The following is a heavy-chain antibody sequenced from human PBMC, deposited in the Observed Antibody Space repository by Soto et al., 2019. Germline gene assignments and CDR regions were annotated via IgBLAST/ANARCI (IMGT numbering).Heavy chain of an antibody. CDR1: GYTFTSYG. CDR2: ISAYNGNT. J-gene: IGHJ3*02. D-gene: IGHD4-17*01. V-gene: IGHV1-18*01. CDR3: ARASYGDYVGWSAFDI. Sequence: ASVKVSCKASGYTFTSYGISWVRQAPGQGLEWMGWISAYNGNTNYAQKLQGRVTMTTDTSTSTAYMELRSLRSDDTAVYYCARASYGDYVGWSAFDIWGQGTMVTVSS.